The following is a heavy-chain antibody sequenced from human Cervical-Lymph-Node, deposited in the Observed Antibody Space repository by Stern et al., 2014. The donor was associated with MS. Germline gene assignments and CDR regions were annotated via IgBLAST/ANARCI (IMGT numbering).Heavy chain of an antibody. CDR1: GLMISNYW. Sequence: EVQLVESGGGLVQPGGSLRLSCAASGLMISNYWMHWVRQAPGKGLVRVSHINSDGSSSSYADSVKGRFTISRDNAKNMMYLQMDSLRVEDTAVYYCARGSILGVVIQNWFDPWGQGTQVTVSS. D-gene: IGHD3-3*01. CDR3: ARGSILGVVIQNWFDP. CDR2: INSDGSSS. J-gene: IGHJ5*02. V-gene: IGHV3-74*01.